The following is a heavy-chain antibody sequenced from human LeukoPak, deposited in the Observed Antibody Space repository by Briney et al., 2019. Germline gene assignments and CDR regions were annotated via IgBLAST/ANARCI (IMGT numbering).Heavy chain of an antibody. V-gene: IGHV3-74*01. CDR1: GFTFSSYW. D-gene: IGHD2-2*01. Sequence: PGGSLRLSCAASGFTFSSYWMYWVRQAPGKGLVWVSRINRDGSSTTYADSVKGRLTISRDNAKNTLYLQMSSLRAEDTAVYYCTRGLYCSSTSCKNYYYYGMDVWGQGTTVTVSS. J-gene: IGHJ6*02. CDR3: TRGLYCSSTSCKNYYYYGMDV. CDR2: INRDGSST.